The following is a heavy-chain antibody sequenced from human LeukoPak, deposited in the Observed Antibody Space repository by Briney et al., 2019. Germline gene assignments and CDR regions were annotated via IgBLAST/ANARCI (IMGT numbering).Heavy chain of an antibody. CDR1: GGSFSGYY. CDR3: ASGRSENYYDSSGYYGYFDY. CDR2: INHSGST. Sequence: TSSETLSLTCAVYGGSFSGYYWSWIRQPPGKGLEWIGEINHSGSTNYNPSLKSRVTISVDTSKNQFSLKLSSVTAADTAVYYCASGRSENYYDSSGYYGYFDYWGQGTLVTVSS. J-gene: IGHJ4*02. D-gene: IGHD3-22*01. V-gene: IGHV4-34*01.